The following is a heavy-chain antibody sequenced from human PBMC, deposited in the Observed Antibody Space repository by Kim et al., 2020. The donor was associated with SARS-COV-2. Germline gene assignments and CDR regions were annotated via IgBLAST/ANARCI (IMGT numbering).Heavy chain of an antibody. V-gene: IGHV4-39*01. Sequence: SENLSLTCTVSGGSISSSSYYWGWIRQPPGKGLEWIGSIYYSGSTYYNPSLKSRVTIYVDTSKNQFSLKLSSVTAADTAVYYCARLAPGANYIWGSYRSTPMDVWGKGTTVTVSS. J-gene: IGHJ6*03. CDR2: IYYSGST. D-gene: IGHD3-16*02. CDR3: ARLAPGANYIWGSYRSTPMDV. CDR1: GGSISSSSYY.